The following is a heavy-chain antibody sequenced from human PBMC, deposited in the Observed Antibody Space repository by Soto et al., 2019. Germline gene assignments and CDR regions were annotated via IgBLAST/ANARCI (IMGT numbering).Heavy chain of an antibody. CDR1: GGSVRSGSYY. CDR3: ARLTDYSNYAPNWFDP. J-gene: IGHJ5*02. D-gene: IGHD4-4*01. V-gene: IGHV4-61*01. Sequence: SETLSLTCTVSGGSVRSGSYYWTWIRLPPGKGLEWIGHIYSRGNTNFNPSLKSRVTMSLDTSKNQFSLKLNSVTAADTAVYYCARLTDYSNYAPNWFDPWGQGTLVTVSS. CDR2: IYSRGNT.